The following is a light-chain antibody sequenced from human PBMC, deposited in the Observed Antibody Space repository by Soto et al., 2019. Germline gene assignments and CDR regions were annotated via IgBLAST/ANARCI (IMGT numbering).Light chain of an antibody. CDR1: SSNIGSNY. CDR3: AAWDDSLSVNWV. V-gene: IGLV1-47*02. Sequence: QSVLTQPPSASGTPGQRVTISCSGSSSNIGSNYVYWYQQLPGTAPKLLIYSNNQRPSGVPDRFSGSKSGTSASLAISGLRSADEADYYCAAWDDSLSVNWVFGGGTKLTVL. CDR2: SNN. J-gene: IGLJ3*02.